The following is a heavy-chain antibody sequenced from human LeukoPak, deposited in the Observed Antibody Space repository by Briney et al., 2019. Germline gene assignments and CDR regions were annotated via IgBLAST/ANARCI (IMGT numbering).Heavy chain of an antibody. Sequence: SETLSLTCTVSGGSISSGGYYWSWIRQPPGKGLEWIGYIYYSGSTNYNPSLKSRVTISVDTSKNQFSLKLSSVTAADTAVYYCARVAVVTPGAPWWFDPWGQGTLVTVSS. CDR1: GGSISSGGYY. J-gene: IGHJ5*02. D-gene: IGHD4-23*01. CDR3: ARVAVVTPGAPWWFDP. CDR2: IYYSGST. V-gene: IGHV4-61*08.